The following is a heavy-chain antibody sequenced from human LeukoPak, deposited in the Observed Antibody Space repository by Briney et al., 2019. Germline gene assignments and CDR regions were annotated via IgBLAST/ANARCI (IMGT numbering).Heavy chain of an antibody. V-gene: IGHV3-23*01. Sequence: GGSLRLSCAASGFTFSSYAMTWVRQAPGKGLGWVSVISGTGDSTYYADSVKGRFTISGDNSMNTLYLQMNSLRAEDTAVYYCARDGYGSGSYSFDYWGQGTLVTVSS. CDR1: GFTFSSYA. D-gene: IGHD3-10*01. CDR3: ARDGYGSGSYSFDY. J-gene: IGHJ4*02. CDR2: ISGTGDST.